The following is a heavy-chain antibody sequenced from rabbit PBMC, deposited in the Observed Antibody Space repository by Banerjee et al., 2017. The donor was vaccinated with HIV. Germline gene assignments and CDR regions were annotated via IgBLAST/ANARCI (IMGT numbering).Heavy chain of an antibody. CDR1: GIDFSTYG. D-gene: IGHD4-1*01. CDR3: ARELGDYYGMDL. CDR2: INTSSGNT. J-gene: IGHJ6*01. V-gene: IGHV1S45*01. Sequence: QEQLVESGGGLVTLGGSLKLSCKASGIDFSTYGISWVRQAPGKGLEWIACINTSSGNTVYASWAKGRFTISKTSSTTVTLQMTSLTVADTATYFCARELGDYYGMDLWGPGTLVTVS.